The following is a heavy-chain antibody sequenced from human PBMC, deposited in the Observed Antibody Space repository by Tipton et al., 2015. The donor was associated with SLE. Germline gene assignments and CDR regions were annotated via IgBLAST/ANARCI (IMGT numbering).Heavy chain of an antibody. Sequence: TLSLTCTVSGGSISSGSYYWSWIRQPAGKGLVWIGRIYTSGSTNYNPSLKSRVTISVDTSKNQFSLKLSSVTAADTAVYYCARDSSDYGDYVVRYWGQGKLVTVTS. CDR3: ARDSSDYGDYVVRY. V-gene: IGHV4-61*02. J-gene: IGHJ4*02. D-gene: IGHD4-17*01. CDR2: IYTSGST. CDR1: GGSISSGSYY.